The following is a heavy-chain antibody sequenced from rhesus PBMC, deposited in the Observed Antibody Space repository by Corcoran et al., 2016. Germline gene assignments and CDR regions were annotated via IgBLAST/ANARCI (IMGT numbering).Heavy chain of an antibody. Sequence: QLQLQESGPGLVKPSETLSVTCAVSGGSISSSYWSWIRQAPGKGLEWNGYIYGSGSSTNYNPSTKSRVTLSVDTSKNQLSLKLSTVTTADTAVYYCARVGGVGKYFEFWGQGALVTVSS. CDR1: GGSISSSY. J-gene: IGHJ1*01. CDR2: IYGSGSST. V-gene: IGHV4-169*01. CDR3: ARVGGVGKYFEF. D-gene: IGHD1-44*02.